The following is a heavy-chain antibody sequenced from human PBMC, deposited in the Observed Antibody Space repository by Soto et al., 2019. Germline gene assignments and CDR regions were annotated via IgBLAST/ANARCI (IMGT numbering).Heavy chain of an antibody. D-gene: IGHD3-3*01. Sequence: PGGSLRLSCAASGFSFSTYAMSWVRQAPGKGLTWVSSISRSGGDTYYADSVKGRFTISRDSSKNTLYLQMDNLRADDTALYYCAKDSSNPYDFWSGYYMADHWGQGTLVTVSS. CDR3: AKDSSNPYDFWSGYYMADH. CDR2: ISRSGGDT. J-gene: IGHJ4*02. V-gene: IGHV3-23*01. CDR1: GFSFSTYA.